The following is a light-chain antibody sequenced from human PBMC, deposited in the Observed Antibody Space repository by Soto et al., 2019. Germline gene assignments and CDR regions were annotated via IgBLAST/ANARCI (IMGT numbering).Light chain of an antibody. CDR3: SSYTGSSTYVV. Sequence: QSPLTQPASVSGSPGQSITISCTGTRSDVGGYNYVSWYQQHPGKAPKLMIYDVSNRPSGVSNRFSSSKSGNTASLTISGLQAEDEADYYCSSYTGSSTYVVFGGGTKLTVL. CDR2: DVS. J-gene: IGLJ2*01. V-gene: IGLV2-14*01. CDR1: RSDVGGYNY.